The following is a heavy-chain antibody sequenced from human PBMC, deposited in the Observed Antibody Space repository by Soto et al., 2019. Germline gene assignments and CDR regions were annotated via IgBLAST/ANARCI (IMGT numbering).Heavy chain of an antibody. CDR1: GGTFSSYA. CDR3: ARGVAAAGLGYYYYGMDV. D-gene: IGHD6-13*01. CDR2: IIPIFGTA. V-gene: IGHV1-69*01. J-gene: IGHJ6*02. Sequence: QVQLVQSGAEVKKPGSSVKVSCKASGGTFSSYAISWVRQAPGQGLEWMGGIIPIFGTANYAQKFQGRVTITADESTSTAYMELSSLTSEDTAVYYCARGVAAAGLGYYYYGMDVWDQGTTVTVSS.